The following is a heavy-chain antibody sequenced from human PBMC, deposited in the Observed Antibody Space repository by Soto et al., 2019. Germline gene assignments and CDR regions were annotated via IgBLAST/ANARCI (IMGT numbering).Heavy chain of an antibody. CDR1: GSSISSYY. Sequence: PSETLSLTCTVSGSSISSYYWNWIRQPPVKGLEWIGYLYHSGSTNYNPSLKSRVTISVDTSKNHFSLMLSSVTAADTAVYYWARAHRIGYYFDYLGQGTPVTVSS. D-gene: IGHD3-22*01. CDR3: ARAHRIGYYFDY. CDR2: LYHSGST. V-gene: IGHV4-59*01. J-gene: IGHJ4*02.